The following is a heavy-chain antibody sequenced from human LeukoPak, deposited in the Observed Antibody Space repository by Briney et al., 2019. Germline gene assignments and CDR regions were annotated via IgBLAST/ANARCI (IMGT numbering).Heavy chain of an antibody. CDR2: IIPIFGTA. CDR1: GGTFSSYA. J-gene: IGHJ4*02. D-gene: IGHD5-18*01. Sequence: ASVKVSCKASGGTFSSYAISWVRQAPGQGLEWMGGIIPIFGTANYAQKFQGRVTITADESTSTAYMELSSLRSEDTAVYYCASRDPAMVYYWGQGTLVTVSS. CDR3: ASRDPAMVYY. V-gene: IGHV1-69*13.